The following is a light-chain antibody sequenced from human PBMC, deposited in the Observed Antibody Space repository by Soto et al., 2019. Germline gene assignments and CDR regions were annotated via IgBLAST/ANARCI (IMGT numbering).Light chain of an antibody. J-gene: IGKJ4*01. CDR3: QHRTNWPA. Sequence: EIVLTQSPATLSFFPGERATLSCRASQSFSRNLAWYQQKPGQAPRPLIYDASARATGIPARFSGSGSGTDFTLSISSLEPEDFAVYYCQHRTNWPAFGGGTKVDIK. CDR1: QSFSRN. CDR2: DAS. V-gene: IGKV3-11*01.